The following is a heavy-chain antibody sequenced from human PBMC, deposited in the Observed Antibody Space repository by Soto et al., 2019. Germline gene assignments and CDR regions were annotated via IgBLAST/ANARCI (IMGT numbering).Heavy chain of an antibody. J-gene: IGHJ4*02. CDR3: ARWVGRGLSDY. CDR2: INAGNGNT. CDR1: GYTFTSYA. Sequence: QVQLVQSGAEVKKPGASVKVSCKASGYTFTSYAMHWVRQAPGQRLEWMGWINAGNGNTKYSQKFQGRVTITRDTSASTAYMELSSLRSEDTAVYYGARWVGRGLSDYWGQGTLVTFSS. V-gene: IGHV1-3*01. D-gene: IGHD1-26*01.